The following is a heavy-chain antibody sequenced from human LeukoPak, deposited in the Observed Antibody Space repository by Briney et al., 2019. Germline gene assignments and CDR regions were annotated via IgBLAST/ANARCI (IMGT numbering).Heavy chain of an antibody. CDR2: ISSSGSTK. V-gene: IGHV3-48*03. Sequence: GGSLRLSCTASRFTFSNYEMNWVRQAPGKGLEWFSYISSSGSTKYYAHSVEGRFTISRDNAKNSLYLQMNSLRAEDTAVYYCARVAEAAAFDYWGQGTLVTVSS. J-gene: IGHJ4*02. CDR1: RFTFSNYE. CDR3: ARVAEAAAFDY. D-gene: IGHD6-13*01.